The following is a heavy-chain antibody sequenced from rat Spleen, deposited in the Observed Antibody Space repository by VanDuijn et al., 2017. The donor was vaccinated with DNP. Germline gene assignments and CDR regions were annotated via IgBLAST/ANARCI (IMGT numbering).Heavy chain of an antibody. V-gene: IGHV5S13*01. J-gene: IGHJ2*01. Sequence: EVQLVESGGGLVQPGRSLKLSCAASGFTFSYYGMAWVRQAPKKGLEWVASISPSGGSTYYRDSVKGRFTISRDNAENTLHLQMNSLRSEDMATYYCARWGGDYFDYWGQGVMVTVSS. CDR3: ARWGGDYFDY. CDR1: GFTFSYYG. CDR2: ISPSGGST.